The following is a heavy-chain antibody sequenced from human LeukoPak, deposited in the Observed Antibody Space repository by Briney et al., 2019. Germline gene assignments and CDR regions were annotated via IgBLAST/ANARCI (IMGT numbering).Heavy chain of an antibody. CDR2: ISDSGGST. CDR1: GFTFSTYA. J-gene: IGHJ4*02. CDR3: ARVLEYYFDY. V-gene: IGHV3-23*01. Sequence: GGSLRLSCAASGFTFSTYAMTWVRQAPGKGLEWVSGISDSGGSTYYIDSVKGRFTISRDNAKNSLYLQMNSLRAEDTAVYYCARVLEYYFDYWGQGTLVTVSS. D-gene: IGHD3-3*02.